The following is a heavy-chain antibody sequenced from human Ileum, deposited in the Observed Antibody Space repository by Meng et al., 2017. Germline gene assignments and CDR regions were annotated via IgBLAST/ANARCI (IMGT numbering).Heavy chain of an antibody. D-gene: IGHD3-22*01. Sequence: ITLKQSGPTRVKPTQTLTLTCTFSGFSLSTSGVGVGWIRQPPGKALEWLALIYWNDDKRDSPSLKSRLTITKDTSKNQVVLAMTNMDPVDTATYYCAHSLYYYDSSGYRSKYYFDYWGQGTLVTVSS. CDR1: GFSLSTSGVG. J-gene: IGHJ4*02. CDR3: AHSLYYYDSSGYRSKYYFDY. V-gene: IGHV2-5*01. CDR2: IYWNDDK.